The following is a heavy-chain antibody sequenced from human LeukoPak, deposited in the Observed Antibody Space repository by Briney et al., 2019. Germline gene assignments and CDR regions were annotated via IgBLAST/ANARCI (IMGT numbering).Heavy chain of an antibody. D-gene: IGHD3-16*01. CDR3: ARRSNWSFRGDGNWFDP. CDR2: IYPGDSET. Sequence: GESLKISCKGSGYSFSHYWIGWVRQMPGKGLEWMGIIYPGDSETKYSPSYQGLVTISADWSISTAYLQWSSLKASDTAIYYCARRSNWSFRGDGNWFDPWGQGTLVTVSS. CDR1: GYSFSHYW. J-gene: IGHJ5*02. V-gene: IGHV5-51*01.